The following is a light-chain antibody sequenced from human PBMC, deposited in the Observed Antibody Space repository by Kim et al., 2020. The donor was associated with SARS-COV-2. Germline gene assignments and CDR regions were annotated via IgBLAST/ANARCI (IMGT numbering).Light chain of an antibody. J-gene: IGKJ1*01. V-gene: IGKV1-5*01. CDR2: EAS. CDR1: QRISNS. Sequence: ASVGDRDTITCLASQRISNSLAWYQQRPEKAPTLLIYEASSLESGVPSRFSGTGSGTEFTLTISSLQPDDFATYYCQHYDNYSQTFGPGTKVDIK. CDR3: QHYDNYSQT.